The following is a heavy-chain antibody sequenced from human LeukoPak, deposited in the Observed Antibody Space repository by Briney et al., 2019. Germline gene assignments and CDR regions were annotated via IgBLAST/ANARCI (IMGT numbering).Heavy chain of an antibody. CDR1: GYSFTSYW. CDR2: IYPGDSDT. Sequence: GESLKISCKTSGYSFTSYWIGWVRQMPGKGLEWMGIIYPGDSDTRYSPSFQGRVTISADESINTAYLQWSSLKASDTAMYYCARLQSLGTAAGTIDYWGQGTLVTVSS. V-gene: IGHV5-51*01. D-gene: IGHD6-13*01. J-gene: IGHJ4*02. CDR3: ARLQSLGTAAGTIDY.